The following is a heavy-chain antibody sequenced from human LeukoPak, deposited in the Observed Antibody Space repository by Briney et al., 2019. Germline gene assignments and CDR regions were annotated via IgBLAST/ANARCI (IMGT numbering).Heavy chain of an antibody. V-gene: IGHV3-48*01. J-gene: IGHJ6*03. CDR1: GFTFSSYS. CDR3: ARDPGIAAAGGGNFYYYYYMDV. D-gene: IGHD6-13*01. CDR2: ISSSSSTI. Sequence: PGGSLRLSCAASGFTFSSYSMNWVRQAPGKGLEWVSYISSSSSTIYYADSVKGRFTISRDNAKNSLYLQMNSLRAEDTAVYYCARDPGIAAAGGGNFYYYYYMDVWGKGTTVTVSS.